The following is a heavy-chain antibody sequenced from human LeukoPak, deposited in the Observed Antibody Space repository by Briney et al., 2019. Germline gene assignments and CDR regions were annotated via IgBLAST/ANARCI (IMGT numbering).Heavy chain of an antibody. Sequence: ASVKVSCKASGYTFTGYYMHWVRQAPGQGLEWMGWINPNSGGTNYAQKFQGRVTMTRDTSISTAYMELSRLRSDDTAVYYSARDSWPSIAGTHYMDVWGKGTTVTVSS. V-gene: IGHV1-2*02. D-gene: IGHD6-6*01. J-gene: IGHJ6*03. CDR1: GYTFTGYY. CDR2: INPNSGGT. CDR3: ARDSWPSIAGTHYMDV.